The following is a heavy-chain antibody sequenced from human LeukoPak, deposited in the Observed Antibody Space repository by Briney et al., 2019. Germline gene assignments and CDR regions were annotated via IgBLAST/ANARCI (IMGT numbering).Heavy chain of an antibody. CDR2: IYYSGGT. Sequence: SETLSLTCTVSGRSISSGDHYWSWIRQAPEKGLEWIGYIYYSGGTNYHPSLKSRVTISVDTSKNQFSLKLSSVTAADTAVYYCARHTVLTAFDYWGQGTLVTVSS. J-gene: IGHJ4*02. V-gene: IGHV4-30-4*08. D-gene: IGHD4-23*01. CDR1: GRSISSGDHY. CDR3: ARHTVLTAFDY.